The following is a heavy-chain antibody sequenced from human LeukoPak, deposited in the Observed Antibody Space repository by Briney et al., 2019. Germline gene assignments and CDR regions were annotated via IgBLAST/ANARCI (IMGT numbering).Heavy chain of an antibody. D-gene: IGHD3-22*01. J-gene: IGHJ4*02. Sequence: ASVKVSCKASGYTFTTYYMHWVRQAPGQGLEWMGLINPSGGSTTYAQKFQGRVTMTRDTSTSTVYMDLSSLRSEDTAVYYCARDGNYYDSSGYDFFDYWGQGTQVTVSS. CDR2: INPSGGST. V-gene: IGHV1-46*01. CDR1: GYTFTTYY. CDR3: ARDGNYYDSSGYDFFDY.